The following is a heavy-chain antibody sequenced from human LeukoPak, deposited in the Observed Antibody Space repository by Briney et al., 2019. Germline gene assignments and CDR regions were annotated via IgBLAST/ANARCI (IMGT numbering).Heavy chain of an antibody. D-gene: IGHD3-16*02. CDR3: AKDFKGNVIVIPGASNWFDP. CDR2: INSDGSSI. J-gene: IGHJ5*02. Sequence: PGGSLRLSCAASGFTFSSHWMHWVRQAPGKGLVWVSRINSDGSSISYADSVKGRFTISRDNAKNTLYLQMSSLRVEDTAVYYCAKDFKGNVIVIPGASNWFDPWGQGTLVTVSS. CDR1: GFTFSSHW. V-gene: IGHV3-74*01.